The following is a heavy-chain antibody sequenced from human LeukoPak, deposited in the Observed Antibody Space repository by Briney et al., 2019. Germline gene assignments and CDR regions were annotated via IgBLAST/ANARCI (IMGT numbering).Heavy chain of an antibody. CDR3: ARLLDYGARNFDH. J-gene: IGHJ4*02. D-gene: IGHD4-17*01. Sequence: PSETLSLTCGVSDYPITGGYYWAWIRPPPGKGLEWIGIIYHSGSTYYNPSLKSRVIISVDTSKNQFSLKLSSLTAADTAVYYCARLLDYGARNFDHWGQGTLVTVSS. V-gene: IGHV4-38-2*01. CDR2: IYHSGST. CDR1: DYPITGGYY.